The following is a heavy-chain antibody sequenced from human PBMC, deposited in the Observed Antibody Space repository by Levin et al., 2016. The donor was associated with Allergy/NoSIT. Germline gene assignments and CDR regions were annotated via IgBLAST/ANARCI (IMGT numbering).Heavy chain of an antibody. Sequence: SETLSLTCTVSGGSISSPYYYWSWIRQPPGKGLEWIGYIYYSGSTYYNPSLKSRLTISGDTSKNQFSLKLSSVTAADTAVYYCAGYNYDSSGYYGNSLVEYWGQGTLVTVSS. CDR2: IYYSGST. J-gene: IGHJ4*02. CDR1: GGSISSPYYY. CDR3: AGYNYDSSGYYGNSLVEY. V-gene: IGHV4-30-4*01. D-gene: IGHD3-22*01.